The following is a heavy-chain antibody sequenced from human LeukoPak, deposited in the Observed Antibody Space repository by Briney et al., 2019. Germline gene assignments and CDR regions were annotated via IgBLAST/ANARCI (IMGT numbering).Heavy chain of an antibody. V-gene: IGHV3-74*01. CDR2: INTDGTTT. CDR1: GFTFSSCW. J-gene: IGHJ4*02. CDR3: ARDTSGSYYVS. Sequence: GGSLRLSCAASGFTFSSCWMHWVRQVPGKGLVWVSRINTDGTTTSYADSVKGRFTISRDNAKNSLYLEMNSLRAEDTAVYYCARDTSGSYYVSWGQGTLVTVSS. D-gene: IGHD1-26*01.